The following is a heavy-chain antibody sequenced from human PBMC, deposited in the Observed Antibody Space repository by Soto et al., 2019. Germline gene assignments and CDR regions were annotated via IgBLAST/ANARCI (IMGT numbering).Heavy chain of an antibody. CDR2: IYWDGDK. J-gene: IGHJ4*02. D-gene: IGHD2-15*01. Sequence: GSGRTLVKPTQTLTLTCIFSGFSLSTSAVGVGWIRQPPGRALEWLALIYWDGDKRYSPSLKNRLTITKDTSRNEVVLTMTNMDLVDTATYYCVYSYIVVVATAYDYRGQGILVTVSS. V-gene: IGHV2-5*02. CDR3: VYSYIVVVATAYDY. CDR1: GFSLSTSAVG.